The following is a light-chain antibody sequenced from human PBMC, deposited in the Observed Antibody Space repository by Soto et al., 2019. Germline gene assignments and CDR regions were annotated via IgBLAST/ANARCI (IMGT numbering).Light chain of an antibody. CDR2: WAS. V-gene: IGKV4-1*01. J-gene: IGKJ4*01. CDR3: QQYVTTPLT. CDR1: QSVLYTSNNKNY. Sequence: IVLTQSPDSLAVSLGERATINCKSSQSVLYTSNNKNYLAWYQQRPGQPPKLLFYWASARESGVPDRFSGSGSGTDFTLTISSLQAEDVAVYYCQQYVTTPLTFGGGTKVDIK.